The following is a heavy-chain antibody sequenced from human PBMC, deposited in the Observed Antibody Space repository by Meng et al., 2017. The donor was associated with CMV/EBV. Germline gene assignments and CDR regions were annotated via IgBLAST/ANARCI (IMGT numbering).Heavy chain of an antibody. Sequence: ESLKISCAVYGGSFSGYYWSWIRQPPGKGLEWIGEINHSGSTNYNPSLKSRVTISVDTSKNQFSLKLSSVTAADTVVYYCAREGSSRPLDYWGQGTLVTVSS. V-gene: IGHV4-34*01. D-gene: IGHD6-6*01. CDR2: INHSGST. CDR3: AREGSSRPLDY. J-gene: IGHJ4*02. CDR1: GGSFSGYY.